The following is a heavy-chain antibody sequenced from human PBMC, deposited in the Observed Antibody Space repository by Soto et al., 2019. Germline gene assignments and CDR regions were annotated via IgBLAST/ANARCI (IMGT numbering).Heavy chain of an antibody. V-gene: IGHV3-23*01. CDR3: AKTTFYHGSGSYFPFDY. CDR2: ISSSGGNT. D-gene: IGHD3-10*01. Sequence: GGSLRLSCAASGFTFSNYGMTWVRRTPGKGLEWVSSISSSGGNTYYADSVKGRFTISRDNSKNTPYLQMNSPRADDTAAYYCAKTTFYHGSGSYFPFDYWGQGTLVTVSS. CDR1: GFTFSNYG. J-gene: IGHJ4*02.